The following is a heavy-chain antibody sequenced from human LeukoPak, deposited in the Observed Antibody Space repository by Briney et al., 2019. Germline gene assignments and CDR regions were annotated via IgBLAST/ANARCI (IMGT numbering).Heavy chain of an antibody. V-gene: IGHV3-30-3*01. CDR3: ATGIAVAGTDVDC. D-gene: IGHD6-19*01. J-gene: IGHJ4*02. CDR2: ISSDGSLE. CDR1: GFTFSGYA. Sequence: GGSLRLSCAASGFTFSGYAMHWVRQAPGKGLEWLAVISSDGSLEYYADSVKGRFTISRDNSKNTLYLQMNSLRAEDTAIYYCATGIAVAGTDVDCWGQGTLVTVSS.